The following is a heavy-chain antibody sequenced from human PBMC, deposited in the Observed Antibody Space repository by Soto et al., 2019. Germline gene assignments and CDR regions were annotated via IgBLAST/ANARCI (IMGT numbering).Heavy chain of an antibody. CDR1: GFTFSTYA. Sequence: PGGSLRLSCAASGFTFSTYAMTWVRQAPGKGLEWVSIISSSGDATYYLDSVKGRFTISRDNSRNTLHLQMNSLRVEDAAVYFCAKNGDFWSWGMDVWGQGTTVTVSS. D-gene: IGHD3-3*01. CDR3: AKNGDFWSWGMDV. V-gene: IGHV3-23*01. CDR2: ISSSGDAT. J-gene: IGHJ6*02.